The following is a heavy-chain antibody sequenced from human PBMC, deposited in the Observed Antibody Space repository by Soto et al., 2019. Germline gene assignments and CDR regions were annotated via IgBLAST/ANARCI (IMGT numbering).Heavy chain of an antibody. J-gene: IGHJ3*02. V-gene: IGHV3-23*01. Sequence: EVQLLESGGGLVQPGGSLRLSCAASRFTFSTYAMSWVRQAPGKGLEWVSGISGGGGDTSYADSVRGRFTCSRDNSKNTLYLHMNSLRAEDTALYYCAKSLFGGPDIWGQGTMVTVSS. D-gene: IGHD2-15*01. CDR2: ISGGGGDT. CDR1: RFTFSTYA. CDR3: AKSLFGGPDI.